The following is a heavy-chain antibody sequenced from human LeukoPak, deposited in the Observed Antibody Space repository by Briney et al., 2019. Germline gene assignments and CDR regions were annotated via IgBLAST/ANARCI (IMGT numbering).Heavy chain of an antibody. D-gene: IGHD6-19*01. CDR1: GGSISSGGYY. J-gene: IGHJ4*02. CDR3: ARGYSSGWSWDY. Sequence: SETLSLTCTVSGGSISSGGYYWSWIRQHPGKGLEWIGYIYYSGSTYYNPSLKSRVTISVDTSKNQLSLKLSSVTAADTAVYYCARGYSSGWSWDYWGQRTLVTVSS. CDR2: IYYSGST. V-gene: IGHV4-31*03.